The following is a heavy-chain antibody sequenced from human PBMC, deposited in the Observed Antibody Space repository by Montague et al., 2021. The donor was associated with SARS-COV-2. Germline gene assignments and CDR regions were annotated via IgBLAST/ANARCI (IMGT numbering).Heavy chain of an antibody. CDR1: GGSIRSGSYY. CDR2: IYSSGST. V-gene: IGHV4-61*02. Sequence: TLSLTCTVSGGSIRSGSYYWSWIRQPAGKGLEWIGRIYSSGSTNYNPSLKSRVTMSVDTSKNQFSLKVSSVTAADTTVYYCARDYGDYSYYYGLDVWGQGILVTVSS. J-gene: IGHJ6*02. D-gene: IGHD4-17*01. CDR3: ARDYGDYSYYYGLDV.